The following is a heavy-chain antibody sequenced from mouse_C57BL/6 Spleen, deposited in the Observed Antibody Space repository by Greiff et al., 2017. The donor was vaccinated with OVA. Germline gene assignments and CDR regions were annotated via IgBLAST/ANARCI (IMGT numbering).Heavy chain of an antibody. V-gene: IGHV1-22*01. Sequence: VQLQQSGPELVKPGASVKMSCKASGYTFTDYNMHWVKQSHGKSLEWIGYINPNNGGTSYNQKFKGKATLTVNKSSSTAYMELRSLTSEDSAVYYGAREGITTVVRYFDYWGQGTTLTVSS. D-gene: IGHD1-1*01. J-gene: IGHJ2*01. CDR3: AREGITTVVRYFDY. CDR2: INPNNGGT. CDR1: GYTFTDYN.